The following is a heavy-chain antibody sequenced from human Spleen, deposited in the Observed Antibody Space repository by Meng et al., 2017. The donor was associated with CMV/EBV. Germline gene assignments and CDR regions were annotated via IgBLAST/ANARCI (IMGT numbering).Heavy chain of an antibody. Sequence: ASVKVSCKASGNTFTGHYMHWVRQAPGQGLEWMGWINPNSGGTNYAQKFQGRVTMTRDTSISTAYMELSRLRSDDTAVYYCARVQSGSYFSDFDYWGQGTLVTVSS. J-gene: IGHJ4*02. CDR3: ARVQSGSYFSDFDY. V-gene: IGHV1-2*02. CDR1: GNTFTGHY. CDR2: INPNSGGT. D-gene: IGHD1-26*01.